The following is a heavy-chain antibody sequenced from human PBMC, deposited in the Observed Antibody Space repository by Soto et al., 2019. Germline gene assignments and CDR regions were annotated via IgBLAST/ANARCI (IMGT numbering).Heavy chain of an antibody. CDR2: INHSGST. Sequence: QVQLQQWGAGLLKPSETLSLTCAVYGGSFSGYYWSWIRQPPGKGLEWIGEINHSGSTNYNPTLKSRVTISVDTSKNQFALKLSSVTAADTDVYYCARGGIVATIRQFDYWGQGTLVTVSS. V-gene: IGHV4-34*01. D-gene: IGHD5-12*01. CDR1: GGSFSGYY. CDR3: ARGGIVATIRQFDY. J-gene: IGHJ4*02.